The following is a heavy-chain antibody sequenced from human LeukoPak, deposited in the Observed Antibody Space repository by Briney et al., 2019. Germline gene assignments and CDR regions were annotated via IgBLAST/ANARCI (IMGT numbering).Heavy chain of an antibody. CDR2: IYHSGST. CDR3: ARGDFGDYYYFDY. Sequence: PSQTLSLTCAVSGGSISSGGYSWSWIRQPPGKGLEWIGYIYHSGSTYYNPSLKSRVTISVDRSKNQFSLTLSSVTAADTAVYYCARGDFGDYYYFDYWGQGTLVTVSS. J-gene: IGHJ4*02. CDR1: GGSISSGGYS. D-gene: IGHD5-12*01. V-gene: IGHV4-30-2*01.